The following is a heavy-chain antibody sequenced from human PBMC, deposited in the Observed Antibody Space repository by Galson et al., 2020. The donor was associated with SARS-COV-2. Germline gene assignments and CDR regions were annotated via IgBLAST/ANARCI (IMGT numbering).Heavy chain of an antibody. J-gene: IGHJ4*02. D-gene: IGHD3-16*01. CDR2: IYSEGSST. CDR3: ARGDMRNDYFDY. CDR1: GFTFSSYW. V-gene: IGHV3-74*01. Sequence: GGSLRLSCAASGFTFSSYWMHWVRQAPGKGLVWVSRIYSEGSSTSYADSVKGRFTISGDDAKNTLYLHMSSLRAEDTAVYYCARGDMRNDYFDYWGQGTPVTVSS.